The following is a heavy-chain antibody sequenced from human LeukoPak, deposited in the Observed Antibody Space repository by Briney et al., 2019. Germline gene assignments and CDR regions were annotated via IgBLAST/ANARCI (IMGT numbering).Heavy chain of an antibody. Sequence: GGSLRLSCAASGFTFSSYGMHWVRQAPGKGLEWVAVISYDGSNKYYVDSVKGRFTISRDNSKNTLYLQMNSLRAEDTAVYYCAKDQLTSYCGGDCYYYYYYYGMDVWGQGTTVTVSS. CDR1: GFTFSSYG. V-gene: IGHV3-30*18. CDR3: AKDQLTSYCGGDCYYYYYYYGMDV. J-gene: IGHJ6*02. D-gene: IGHD2-21*02. CDR2: ISYDGSNK.